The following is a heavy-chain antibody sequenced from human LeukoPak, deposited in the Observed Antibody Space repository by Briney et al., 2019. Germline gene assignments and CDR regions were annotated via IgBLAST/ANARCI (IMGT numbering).Heavy chain of an antibody. CDR3: ASPSTLAGPGAFDI. Sequence: SETLSLTCTVSGGSISSYYWSWIRQPAGKGLEWIGRIYTSGSTNYNPSLKSRVTMSVDTSKNQFSLKLSSVTAADMAVYYCASPSTLAGPGAFDIWGQGTMVTVSS. D-gene: IGHD3-16*01. CDR1: GGSISSYY. J-gene: IGHJ3*02. V-gene: IGHV4-4*07. CDR2: IYTSGST.